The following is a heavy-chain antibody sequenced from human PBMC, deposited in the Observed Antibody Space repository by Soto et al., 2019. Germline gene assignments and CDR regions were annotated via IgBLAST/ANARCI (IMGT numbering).Heavy chain of an antibody. CDR3: XXXXDS. V-gene: IGHV4-31*01. J-gene: IGHJ5*01. CDR2: IYYSGST. CDR1: GGSISSGGYY. Sequence: QVQLQESGPGLVKPSQTLSLTCTVSGGSISSGGYYWSWIRQHPGKGLEWIGYIYYSGSTYYNPXXXXXXXXXXXXXXXXXXXXXXXXXXXXXXXXXXXXXXDSWGQGTLVTVSS.